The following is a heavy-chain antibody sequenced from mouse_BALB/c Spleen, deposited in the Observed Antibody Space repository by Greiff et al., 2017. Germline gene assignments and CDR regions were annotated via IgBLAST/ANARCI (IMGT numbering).Heavy chain of an antibody. J-gene: IGHJ2*01. V-gene: IGHV1-80*01. CDR2: IYPGDGDT. CDR1: GYAFSSYW. D-gene: IGHD1-1*01. Sequence: VQLQQSGAELVRPGSSVKISCKASGYAFSSYWMNWVKQRPGQGLEWIGQIYPGDGDTNYNGKFKGKATLTADTSSSTAYMQLSSLTSEDSAVYFCAREEDYYGSSYSYWGQGNTLTVSS. CDR3: AREEDYYGSSYSY.